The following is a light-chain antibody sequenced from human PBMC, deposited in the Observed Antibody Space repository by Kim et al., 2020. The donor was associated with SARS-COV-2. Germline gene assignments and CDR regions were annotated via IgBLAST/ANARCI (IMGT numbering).Light chain of an antibody. J-gene: IGKJ2*02. CDR2: KAS. Sequence: SASVGDKISSTCRASRNIDDWGAWYQQKPGRAPKLLIYKASTLRSGGPSTFSGSGSGTEFTLTTSSLQPDDVATYCGQQYRSYPWTFGQGTKLEI. V-gene: IGKV1-5*03. CDR3: QQYRSYPWT. CDR1: RNIDDW.